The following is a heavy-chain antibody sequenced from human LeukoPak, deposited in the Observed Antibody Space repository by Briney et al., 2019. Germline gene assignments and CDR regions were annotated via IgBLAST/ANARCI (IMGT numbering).Heavy chain of an antibody. CDR3: ARGTQRDSSSWYWSGYYDSSGYYYYYYYGMDV. CDR2: MNPNSGNT. CDR1: GYTFTSYD. J-gene: IGHJ6*02. D-gene: IGHD3-22*01. Sequence: ASVKVYCKASGYTFTSYDINWVRQATGQGLEWMGWMNPNSGNTGYAQKFQGRVTMTRNTSISTAYMELSSLRSEDTAVYYCARGTQRDSSSWYWSGYYDSSGYYYYYYYGMDVWGQGTTVTVSS. V-gene: IGHV1-8*01.